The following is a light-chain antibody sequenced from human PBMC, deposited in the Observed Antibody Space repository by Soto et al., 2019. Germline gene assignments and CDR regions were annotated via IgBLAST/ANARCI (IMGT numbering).Light chain of an antibody. CDR1: QSVAGNF. Sequence: EIVLTQSPGTLSLSPGERATLSCTASQSVAGNFLAWYQQRPGQAPRLLISAASSRATAMPDRFSGSGSGTEFTLTISRLEPDDSAVYFCQQYGNSPLTFGPGTKLNIK. CDR2: AAS. V-gene: IGKV3-20*01. CDR3: QQYGNSPLT. J-gene: IGKJ3*01.